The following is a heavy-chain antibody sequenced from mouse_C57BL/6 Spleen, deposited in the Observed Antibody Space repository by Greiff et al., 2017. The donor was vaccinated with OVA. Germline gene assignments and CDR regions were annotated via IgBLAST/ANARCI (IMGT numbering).Heavy chain of an antibody. CDR3: ARVGSPLWYVDD. V-gene: IGHV1-80*01. J-gene: IGHJ1*03. Sequence: QVQLQQSGAELVKPGASVKISCKASGYAFSSYWMNWVKQRPGKGLEWIGQIYPGDGDTNYNGKFKGKATLTADKSSSTAYMQLSSLTSEDSAVYFCARVGSPLWYVDDWGTGTTVTVSS. D-gene: IGHD1-1*01. CDR2: IYPGDGDT. CDR1: GYAFSSYW.